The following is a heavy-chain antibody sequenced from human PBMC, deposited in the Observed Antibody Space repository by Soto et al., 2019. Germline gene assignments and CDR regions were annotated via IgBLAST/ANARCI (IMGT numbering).Heavy chain of an antibody. CDR2: FYWDDDK. CDR1: GCSLSSTRMA. J-gene: IGHJ4*02. V-gene: IGHV2-5*02. Sequence: QITLKESGPPLVKPTQALTLTCTFSGCSLSSTRMAVGWIRQPPGNALEWLALFYWDDDKRYSPFLKIRLTITKDTSKNQVVLTMSNMEPVDTARYYCAHIVVAGLGYFFDYWGQGTLVTVSS. D-gene: IGHD6-19*01. CDR3: AHIVVAGLGYFFDY.